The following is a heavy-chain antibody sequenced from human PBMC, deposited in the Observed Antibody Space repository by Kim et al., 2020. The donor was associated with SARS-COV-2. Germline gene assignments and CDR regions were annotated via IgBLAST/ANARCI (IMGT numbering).Heavy chain of an antibody. Sequence: QKVQGRVTITADESTSTAYMELSSLRSEDTAVYYCARGEGSNYRTHYFDYWGQGTLVTVSS. V-gene: IGHV1-69*01. D-gene: IGHD4-4*01. J-gene: IGHJ4*02. CDR3: ARGEGSNYRTHYFDY.